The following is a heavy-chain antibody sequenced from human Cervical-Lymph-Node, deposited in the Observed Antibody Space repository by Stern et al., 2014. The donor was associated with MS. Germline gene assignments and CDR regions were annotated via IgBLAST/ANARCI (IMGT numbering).Heavy chain of an antibody. J-gene: IGHJ6*02. CDR1: GFNFSNAC. CDR2: IWFDGSKV. V-gene: IGHV3-33*01. Sequence: QVQLVESGGGVVQSGGSLRLSCAASGFNFSNACMHWVRQAPGKGLEWVAIIWFDGSKVFYADSVKGRFTISRDNSKNNLYLQMNSLRAEDTAVYYCARKRRKGYDMDVWGQGTTVTVSS. CDR3: ARKRRKGYDMDV. D-gene: IGHD1-14*01.